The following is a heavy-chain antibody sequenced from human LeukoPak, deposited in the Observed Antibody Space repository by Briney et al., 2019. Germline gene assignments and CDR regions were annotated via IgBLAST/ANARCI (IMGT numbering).Heavy chain of an antibody. D-gene: IGHD2/OR15-2a*01. V-gene: IGHV4-34*01. Sequence: SETLSLTCAVYGGSFSGYYWSWIRQPPVKGLEWIGEINHSGSTNYNPSLKSRVTISVDTSKNQFSLRLSSVTAADTAVYYCARGRGRIVMTPGYYFDYWGQGTLVTVSS. J-gene: IGHJ4*02. CDR2: INHSGST. CDR3: ARGRGRIVMTPGYYFDY. CDR1: GGSFSGYY.